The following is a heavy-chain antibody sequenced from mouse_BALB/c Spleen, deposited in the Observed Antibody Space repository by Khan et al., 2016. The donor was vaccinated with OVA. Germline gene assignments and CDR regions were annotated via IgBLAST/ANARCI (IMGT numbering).Heavy chain of an antibody. V-gene: IGHV3-8*02. J-gene: IGHJ3*01. CDR3: AGYGSYFAY. Sequence: EVQLQESGPSLVKPSQTLSLTCSVTGDSITNGYWNWIRKFPGNKLEYMGYINYSGNTYYNPSLKSRISITRDTSKNQYYLQWNSVTTADTATYYCAGYGSYFAYWGQGTLVTVSA. CDR1: GDSITNGY. D-gene: IGHD1-1*01. CDR2: INYSGNT.